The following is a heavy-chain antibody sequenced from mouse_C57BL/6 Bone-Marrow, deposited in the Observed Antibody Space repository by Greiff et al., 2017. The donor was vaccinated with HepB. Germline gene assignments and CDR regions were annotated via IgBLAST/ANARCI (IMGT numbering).Heavy chain of an antibody. D-gene: IGHD2-5*01. CDR3: AKSNYPLFDY. CDR2: ISSGGSYT. V-gene: IGHV5-6*01. Sequence: EVKLMESGGDLVKPGGSLKLSCAASGFTFSSYGMSWVRQTPDKRLEWVATISSGGSYTYYPDSVKGRITISRDNAKNTLYLQMSSLKSEDTAMYYCAKSNYPLFDYWGQGTTLTVSS. J-gene: IGHJ2*01. CDR1: GFTFSSYG.